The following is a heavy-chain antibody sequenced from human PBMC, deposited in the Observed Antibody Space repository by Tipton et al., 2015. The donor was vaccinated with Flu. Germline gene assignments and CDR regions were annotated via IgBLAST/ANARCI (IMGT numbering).Heavy chain of an antibody. CDR3: ARHVDRSWMLEF. CDR2: IQYSGHT. V-gene: IGHV4-59*01. Sequence: TLSLTCSVSGGSINSSHWSWIRQSPGKGLEWIGNIQYSGHTNYNPSLKSRVTIAVDTSKNQFSLQLSSVAAADTAVYYCARHVDRSWMLEFWGQGTLVTVSS. D-gene: IGHD3-10*01. J-gene: IGHJ4*02. CDR1: GGSINSSH.